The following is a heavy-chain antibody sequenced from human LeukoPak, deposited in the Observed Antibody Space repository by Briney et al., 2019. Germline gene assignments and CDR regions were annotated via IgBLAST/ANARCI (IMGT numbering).Heavy chain of an antibody. J-gene: IGHJ3*02. Sequence: SETLSLTCVVYGGPFRCYYWSWIRQPPGKGLEWIGEINHSGSTNYNPSLRSRVTISVDTSKNQFSLKFTSMTAADTAVYYCARSSKTQWLLPGDGFDIWGRGTLVTVSS. D-gene: IGHD6-19*01. CDR2: INHSGST. CDR3: ARSSKTQWLLPGDGFDI. CDR1: GGPFRCYY. V-gene: IGHV4-34*01.